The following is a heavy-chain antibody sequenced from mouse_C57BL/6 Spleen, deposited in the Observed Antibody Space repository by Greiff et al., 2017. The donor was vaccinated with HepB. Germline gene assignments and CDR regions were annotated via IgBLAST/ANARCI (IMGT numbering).Heavy chain of an antibody. Sequence: EVQLVESGPGLVKPSQSLSLTCSVTGYSITSGYYWNWIRQFPGNKLEWMGYISYDGSNNYNPTLKNRISITRDTSKNKFFLKLNTVTTEDTATYYCARGALLDYFDYWGQGTTLTVSS. CDR1: GYSITSGYY. D-gene: IGHD2-1*01. V-gene: IGHV3-6*01. CDR3: ARGALLDYFDY. CDR2: ISYDGSN. J-gene: IGHJ2*01.